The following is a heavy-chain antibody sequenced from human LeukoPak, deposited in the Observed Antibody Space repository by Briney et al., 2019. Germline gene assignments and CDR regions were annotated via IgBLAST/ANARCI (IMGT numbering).Heavy chain of an antibody. J-gene: IGHJ5*01. D-gene: IGHD2-2*01. V-gene: IGHV3-23*01. CDR3: AKDRHAPGRYCSSTSCFPFDS. CDR1: GFTFSSYS. CDR2: ISGSGGST. Sequence: GGSLRLSCAASGFTFSSYSMNWVRQAPGKGMEWVSGISGSGGSTYYADSVKGRFTISRDNTKNTLYLQMNSLRAEDTAVYYCAKDRHAPGRYCSSTSCFPFDSWGQGTLVTVSS.